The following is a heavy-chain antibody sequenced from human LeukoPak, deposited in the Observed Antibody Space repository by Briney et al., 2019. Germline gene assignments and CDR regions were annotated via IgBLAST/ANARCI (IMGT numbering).Heavy chain of an antibody. CDR2: INDAGTTI. V-gene: IGHV3-48*02. J-gene: IGHJ2*01. CDR1: GFIFSDYS. Sequence: PGGSPRLSCEASGFIFSDYSMNWVRQAPGKGLEWVSYINDAGTTIFHADSVRGRFTISRDDARDSLYLQMDSLRDDDTAVYYCARDRTGWYFDLWGRGTRVSVSS. D-gene: IGHD3-10*01. CDR3: ARDRTGWYFDL.